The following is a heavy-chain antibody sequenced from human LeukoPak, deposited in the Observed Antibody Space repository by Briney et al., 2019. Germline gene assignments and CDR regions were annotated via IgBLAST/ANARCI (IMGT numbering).Heavy chain of an antibody. J-gene: IGHJ4*02. V-gene: IGHV3-23*01. Sequence: PGGSLRLSCAASGFSLSTHGMRWVRHSSGKGLEWASGISDSGSKTFYADSVKGRFTISRDNSKNTLYLQMNSLSAEDTAVYYCAKRVSYSTSSVSLVYFDFWGQGTLVTVSS. CDR2: ISDSGSKT. CDR1: GFSLSTHG. CDR3: AKRVSYSTSSVSLVYFDF. D-gene: IGHD6-6*01.